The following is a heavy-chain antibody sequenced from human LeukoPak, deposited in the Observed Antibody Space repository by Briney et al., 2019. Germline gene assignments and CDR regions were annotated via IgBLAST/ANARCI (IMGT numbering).Heavy chain of an antibody. CDR1: GGSINSDDYY. CDR3: ARTSIAARRANAFDI. D-gene: IGHD6-6*01. J-gene: IGHJ3*02. CDR2: IYHSGST. V-gene: IGHV4-30-2*01. Sequence: SETLSLTCFVSGGSINSDDYYWSWIRLPPGKGLEWIGYIYHSGSTYYNPSLKSRVTISVGRSKNQFSLKLSSVTAADTAVYYCARTSIAARRANAFDIWGQGTMVTVSS.